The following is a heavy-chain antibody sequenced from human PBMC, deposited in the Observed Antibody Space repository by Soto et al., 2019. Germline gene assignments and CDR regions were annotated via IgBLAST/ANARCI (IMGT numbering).Heavy chain of an antibody. D-gene: IGHD1-26*01. V-gene: IGHV3-74*01. J-gene: IGHJ6*02. CDR3: AREEGDRSYYKIHYYYGMDV. CDR1: GFTFSSYW. Sequence: GGSLRLSCAASGFTFSSYWMHWVRQAPGKGLVWVSRINSDGSSTSYADSVKGRFTISRDNAKNTLYLQMNSLRAEDTAVYYCAREEGDRSYYKIHYYYGMDVWGQGTTVTVSS. CDR2: INSDGSST.